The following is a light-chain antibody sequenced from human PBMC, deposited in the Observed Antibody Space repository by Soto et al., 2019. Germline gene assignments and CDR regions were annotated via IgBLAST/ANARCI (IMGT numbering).Light chain of an antibody. Sequence: QSVLTQPASVSGSHGQSITISCTGTSSDVGGYNYVSWYQQHPGKAPKLMIFEVSNRPSGVSYRFSGSKSGNTASLTISGLQAEDEADYYCSSYTSSSTLVVFGGGTNLTVL. CDR3: SSYTSSSTLVV. V-gene: IGLV2-14*01. J-gene: IGLJ2*01. CDR1: SSDVGGYNY. CDR2: EVS.